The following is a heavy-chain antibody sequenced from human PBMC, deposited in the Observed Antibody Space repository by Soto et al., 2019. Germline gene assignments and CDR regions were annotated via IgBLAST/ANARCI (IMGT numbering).Heavy chain of an antibody. CDR3: ATEERRALAY. CDR1: GGSISSTNW. CDR2: IYHSGST. D-gene: IGHD1-1*01. V-gene: IGHV4-4*02. J-gene: IGHJ4*02. Sequence: QVQLQESGPGLVKPSGTLSLTCAVSGGSISSTNWWSWVRQSPGKGLEWIGEIYHSGSTNYNPSLKSRVTMALDKSKTQFALKRTSVTAADTAVYYGATEERRALAYWGQGSLFTVSS.